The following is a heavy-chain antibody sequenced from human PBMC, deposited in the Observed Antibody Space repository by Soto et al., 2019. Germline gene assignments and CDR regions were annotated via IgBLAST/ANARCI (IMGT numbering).Heavy chain of an antibody. CDR2: ISAYNGNT. CDR3: ARDPYYYDSSGYYQPPGDY. J-gene: IGHJ4*02. CDR1: GYTFTSYG. D-gene: IGHD3-22*01. Sequence: QVQLVQSGAEVKKPGASVQVSCKASGYTFTSYGISWVRQAPGQGLEWMGWISAYNGNTNYAQKLQGRVTMTTDTSTSTAYMELRSLRSDDTAVYYCARDPYYYDSSGYYQPPGDYWGQGTLVTVSS. V-gene: IGHV1-18*04.